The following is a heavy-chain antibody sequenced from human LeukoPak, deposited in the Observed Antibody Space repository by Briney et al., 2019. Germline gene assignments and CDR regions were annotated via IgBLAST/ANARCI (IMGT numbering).Heavy chain of an antibody. J-gene: IGHJ4*02. CDR2: INNVGSHI. Sequence: SGGSLRLSCAASGFTFSSSAMNWVRQAPGKGLEWVSSINNVGSHIYYADSVKGRFTISRDNAKNSLYLQMNSLRAEDTAVYYCAKLWGSSRDFDYWGQGTLVTVSS. D-gene: IGHD6-13*01. CDR3: AKLWGSSRDFDY. CDR1: GFTFSSSA. V-gene: IGHV3-21*01.